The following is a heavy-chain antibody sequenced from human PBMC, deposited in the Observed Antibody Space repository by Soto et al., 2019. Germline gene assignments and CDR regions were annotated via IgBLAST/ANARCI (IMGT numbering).Heavy chain of an antibody. V-gene: IGHV3-73*01. J-gene: IGHJ4*02. CDR3: TRTGAHSGSYQEFDY. CDR1: VFTCNGSF. CDR2: IRTKPNNYAT. D-gene: IGHD1-26*01. Sequence: GTLRLFCAASVFTCNGSFIHSVRPASGQRLEWVGRIRTKPNNYATAYGVSVKGRFTVSRDDSKNTAYLQMDSLKIEDTAVYYCTRTGAHSGSYQEFDYWGQGTLVTVSS.